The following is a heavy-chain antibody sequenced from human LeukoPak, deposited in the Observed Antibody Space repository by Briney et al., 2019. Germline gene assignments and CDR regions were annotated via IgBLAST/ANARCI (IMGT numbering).Heavy chain of an antibody. CDR3: ARGKRAYSSSWYDY. V-gene: IGHV4-34*01. CDR1: GGSFSGYY. J-gene: IGHJ4*02. CDR2: INHSGST. Sequence: ASETLSLTCAVYGGSFSGYYWSWIRQPPGKGLEWIGEINHSGSTNYNPSLKSRVTISVDTSKNQFSLKLSSVTAADTAVYYCARGKRAYSSSWYDYWGQGTLVTVSS. D-gene: IGHD6-13*01.